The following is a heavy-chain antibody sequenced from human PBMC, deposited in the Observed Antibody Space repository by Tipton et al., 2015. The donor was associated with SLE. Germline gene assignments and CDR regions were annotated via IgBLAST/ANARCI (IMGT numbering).Heavy chain of an antibody. Sequence: TLSLTCTVSGGSISSGSYYWSWIRQPAGQGLEWIGRIYTSASTNDNPSLRSRVTISETSKNQFSLKMSSVTAADTAIYFCARYSGYEGDFDYWGHGALVTVSS. J-gene: IGHJ4*03. CDR2: IYTSAST. V-gene: IGHV4-61*02. CDR1: GGSISSGSYY. D-gene: IGHD5-12*01. CDR3: ARYSGYEGDFDY.